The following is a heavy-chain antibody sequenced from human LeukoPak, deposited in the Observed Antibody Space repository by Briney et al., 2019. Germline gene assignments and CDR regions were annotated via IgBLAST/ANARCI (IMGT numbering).Heavy chain of an antibody. J-gene: IGHJ4*02. Sequence: GSLRLSCAASGFTFNTYNMNWVRQAPGKGLEWVSHITSSSTNIYYADSVKGRFTISRDNSKNTLYLQMNSLRAEDTDVYYCAKGEKTRPFGGVIDYWGQGTLVTVSS. CDR3: AKGEKTRPFGGVIDY. CDR2: ITSSSTNI. V-gene: IGHV3-48*01. D-gene: IGHD3-16*02. CDR1: GFTFNTYN.